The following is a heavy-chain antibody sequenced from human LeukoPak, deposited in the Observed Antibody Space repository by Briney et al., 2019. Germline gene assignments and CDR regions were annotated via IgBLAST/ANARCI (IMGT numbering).Heavy chain of an antibody. CDR2: IYYSGST. J-gene: IGHJ4*02. V-gene: IGHV4-31*03. Sequence: SQTLSLTCTVSGGSISSGGYYWSWIRQHPGKGLEWIGYIYYSGSTYYNPSLKSRVTISVDTSKNQFSLKPSSVTAADTAVYYCARNNVAIASGGVDYWGQGTLVTVSS. D-gene: IGHD2-2*02. CDR1: GGSISSGGYY. CDR3: ARNNVAIASGGVDY.